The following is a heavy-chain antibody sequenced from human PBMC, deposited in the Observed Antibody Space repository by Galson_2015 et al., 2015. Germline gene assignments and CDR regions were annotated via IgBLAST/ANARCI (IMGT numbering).Heavy chain of an antibody. J-gene: IGHJ3*01. CDR3: ATSDYYDSKAGV. Sequence: SLRLSCAASGFTFSSYAMSWVRQAPGKGLEWVSAISGSGGSTYCADSVKGRFTISRDNSKNTLYLQMNSLRAEDTAVYYCATSDYYDSKAGVWGQGTMVTVSS. D-gene: IGHD3-22*01. CDR2: ISGSGGST. V-gene: IGHV3-23*01. CDR1: GFTFSSYA.